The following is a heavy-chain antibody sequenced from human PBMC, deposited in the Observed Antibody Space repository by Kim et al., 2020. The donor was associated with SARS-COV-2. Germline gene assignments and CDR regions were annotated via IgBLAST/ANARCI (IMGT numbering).Heavy chain of an antibody. D-gene: IGHD3-16*02. CDR3: ARGSFREGFDV. Sequence: GGSLRLSCEASGFTFSSYWMNWVRQGPGKGLVWVSRIRRVGSATHYADSVKGRFTISRDNAENTLHLQLNSLGVEDTAIYYCARGSFREGFDVWGQGTLVTVSS. J-gene: IGHJ5*02. V-gene: IGHV3-74*01. CDR1: GFTFSSYW. CDR2: IRRVGSAT.